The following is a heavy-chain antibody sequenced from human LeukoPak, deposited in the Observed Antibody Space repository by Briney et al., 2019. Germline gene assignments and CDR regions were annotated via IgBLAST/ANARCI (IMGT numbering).Heavy chain of an antibody. CDR3: ARSKLNLAVAGRFDY. CDR2: ISYDGSNK. Sequence: GGSLRLSCAASGFTFSSYAIHWVRQAPGKGLEWVAVISYDGSNKYYADSVKGRFTISRDNSKNTLYLQMNSLRAEDTAVYYCARSKLNLAVAGRFDYWGQGTLVTVSS. J-gene: IGHJ4*02. V-gene: IGHV3-30-3*01. CDR1: GFTFSSYA. D-gene: IGHD6-19*01.